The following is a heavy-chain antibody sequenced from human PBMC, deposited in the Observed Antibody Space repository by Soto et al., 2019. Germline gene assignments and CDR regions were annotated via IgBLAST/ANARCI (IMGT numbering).Heavy chain of an antibody. CDR2: ISGSGGTT. V-gene: IGHV3-23*01. J-gene: IGHJ4*02. D-gene: IGHD3-10*01. CDR3: AKSYSDAGSYGVGQDN. CDR1: GFTFSTYA. Sequence: EVQLLESGGGLVQPGGSLRLSCATSGFTFSTYAMRWVRQTAGKGLEWVSAISGSGGTTYYADSVKGRVTVSRDNSKNTVYMQMNRLRVEAPAVYYCAKSYSDAGSYGVGQDNWGQGTLVTVTS.